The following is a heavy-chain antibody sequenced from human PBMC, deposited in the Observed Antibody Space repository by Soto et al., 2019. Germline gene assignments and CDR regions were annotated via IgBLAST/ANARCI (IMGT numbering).Heavy chain of an antibody. CDR2: SSYNGGT. Sequence: SETLSLTCTVSADSSTISDSYWGWLRQPPGKGLQWIGSSSYNGGTFYNPSLKGRVAISVDPSRKHSSLQVTSVSAADTAVYYCARHRIEVVWRGFDYWGQGSPVTVSS. D-gene: IGHD1-1*01. J-gene: IGHJ4*02. CDR3: ARHRIEVVWRGFDY. CDR1: ADSSTISDSY. V-gene: IGHV4-39*01.